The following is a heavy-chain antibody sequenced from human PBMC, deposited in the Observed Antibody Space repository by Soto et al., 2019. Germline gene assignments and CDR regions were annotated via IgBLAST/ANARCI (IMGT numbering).Heavy chain of an antibody. V-gene: IGHV1-69*13. Sequence: ASVKVSCKASGGTFSSYAISWVRQAPGQGLEWMGGIIPIFGTANYAQKFQGRVTITADESTSTAYMELSSLRSEDTAVYYCARRPITGTTDYYYYYGMDVWRQGTTVTVSS. CDR2: IIPIFGTA. D-gene: IGHD1-7*01. J-gene: IGHJ6*02. CDR3: ARRPITGTTDYYYYYGMDV. CDR1: GGTFSSYA.